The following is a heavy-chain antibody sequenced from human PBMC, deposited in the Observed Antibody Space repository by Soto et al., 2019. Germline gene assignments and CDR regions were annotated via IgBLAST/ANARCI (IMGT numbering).Heavy chain of an antibody. D-gene: IGHD3-22*01. CDR1: GYTFTGYY. V-gene: IGHV1-2*02. J-gene: IGHJ4*02. CDR2: INPNSGGT. Sequence: ASVKVSCKASGYTFTGYYMHCVRQAPGQGLEWMGWINPNSGGTNYAQKFQGRVTMTRDTSISTAYMELSRLRSDDTAVYYCARSMKARPYYYDSSGYYYFDYWGQGTLVTVSS. CDR3: ARSMKARPYYYDSSGYYYFDY.